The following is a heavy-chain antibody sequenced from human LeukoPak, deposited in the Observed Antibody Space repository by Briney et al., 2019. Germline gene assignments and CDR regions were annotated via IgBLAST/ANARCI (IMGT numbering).Heavy chain of an antibody. V-gene: IGHV1-18*01. J-gene: IGHJ4*02. D-gene: IGHD3-16*01. CDR1: GYTLISYG. Sequence: ASVKVSCKASGYTLISYGFIWVRQAPGQGLEWMGWISGYSGNREYAQSLQGRITMTTDTSTSTTYMELRSLRSDDTAVYYCARRGSDYRFDFWGQGTLVTVSS. CDR3: ARRGSDYRFDF. CDR2: ISGYSGNR.